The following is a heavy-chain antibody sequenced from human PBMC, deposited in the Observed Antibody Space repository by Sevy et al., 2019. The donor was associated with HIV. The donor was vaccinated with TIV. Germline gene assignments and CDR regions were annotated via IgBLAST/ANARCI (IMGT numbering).Heavy chain of an antibody. J-gene: IGHJ3*01. CDR2: ISGSGDGST. V-gene: IGHV3-23*01. CDR3: AKDLILVVGEALDV. CDR1: GFSFSNYA. Sequence: GGSLRLSCAASGFSFSNYAMNWVCQAPGNGLEWVSAISGSGDGSTFYADSVKGRFTISRDNSKNKVDLHMTSLRAEDTAVYYCAKDLILVVGEALDVLGQGTVVTVSS. D-gene: IGHD3-22*01.